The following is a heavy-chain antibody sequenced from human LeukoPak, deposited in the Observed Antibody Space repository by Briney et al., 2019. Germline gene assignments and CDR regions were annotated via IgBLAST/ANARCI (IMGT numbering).Heavy chain of an antibody. CDR3: ARGGYYDSSTMGAFDI. V-gene: IGHV1-8*01. CDR1: GYTFTSYD. Sequence: ASVKVSCKAPGYTFTSYDINWVRQATGQGLEWMGWMNPNSGNTGYAQKFQGRVTMTRNTSISTAYMELSSLRSEDTAVYYCARGGYYDSSTMGAFDIWGQGTMVTVSS. CDR2: MNPNSGNT. J-gene: IGHJ3*02. D-gene: IGHD3-22*01.